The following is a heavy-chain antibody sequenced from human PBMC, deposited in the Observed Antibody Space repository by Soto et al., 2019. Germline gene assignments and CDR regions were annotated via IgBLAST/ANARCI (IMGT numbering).Heavy chain of an antibody. CDR2: ISGSSSMI. D-gene: IGHD2-8*01. CDR3: ARDLNPRPEMLYALLGY. Sequence: EVQLVESGGGLVQPGGSLRLSCAASGFTFSSYSMNWVRQAPGKGLEWVSYISGSSSMIYYADSVKGRFTLSRDNAKNSLYLPMNSLRAEDTAVYYCARDLNPRPEMLYALLGYWCQGTLVTVSS. J-gene: IGHJ4*02. V-gene: IGHV3-48*01. CDR1: GFTFSSYS.